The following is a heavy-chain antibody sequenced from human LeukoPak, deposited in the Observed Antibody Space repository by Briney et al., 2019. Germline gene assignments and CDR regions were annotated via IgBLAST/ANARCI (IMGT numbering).Heavy chain of an antibody. CDR2: INSDGIRT. V-gene: IGHV3-74*01. CDR1: GFTFNSFW. Sequence: GGSLRLSCAASGFTFNSFWMYWVRQVPGKGLLWVALINSDGIRTRHADSVQGRFTISRDNANNTLYLQMNSLRVEDTAVYYCARGGSGSGYHYYYYYMDVWGKGTTVTISS. J-gene: IGHJ6*03. CDR3: ARGGSGSGYHYYYYYMDV. D-gene: IGHD3-22*01.